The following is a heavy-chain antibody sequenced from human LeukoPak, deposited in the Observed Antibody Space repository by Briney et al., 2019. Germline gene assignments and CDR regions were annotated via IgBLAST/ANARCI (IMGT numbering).Heavy chain of an antibody. Sequence: ASVKVSCKASGGTFSSYAISWVRQAPGQGLEWMGGIIPIFGTANYAQKFQGRVTITTDESTSTAYMELSSLRSEDTAVYYCARGRGMTTVTWIDYWGQGTLVTVSS. CDR2: IIPIFGTA. V-gene: IGHV1-69*05. D-gene: IGHD4-11*01. J-gene: IGHJ4*02. CDR1: GGTFSSYA. CDR3: ARGRGMTTVTWIDY.